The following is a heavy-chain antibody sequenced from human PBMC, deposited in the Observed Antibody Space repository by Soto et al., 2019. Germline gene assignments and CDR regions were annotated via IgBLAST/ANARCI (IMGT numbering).Heavy chain of an antibody. CDR2: IGAYNVKT. CDR1: GYTFTSYG. D-gene: IGHD2-2*01. Sequence: QVQLVQSGAEVKKPGASVKVSCKASGYTFTSYGISWVRQAPGQGLAWGGWIGAYNVKTNYAQKLQGRVTMTTDTTTSAAYIELRSLRSDDTAVYHCARRIGGSRPPRKRGCSYYMVVCGKETKVNVSS. V-gene: IGHV1-18*01. CDR3: ARRIGGSRPPRKRGCSYYMVV. J-gene: IGHJ6*03.